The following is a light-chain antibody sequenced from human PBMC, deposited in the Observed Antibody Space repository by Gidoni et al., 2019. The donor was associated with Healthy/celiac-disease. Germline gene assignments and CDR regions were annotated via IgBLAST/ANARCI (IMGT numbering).Light chain of an antibody. CDR2: AAS. V-gene: IGKV1-39*01. J-gene: IGKJ4*01. CDR3: QQSYSTLGLT. Sequence: IQMTPSPSSLSASVGDRVTITCRASQSISSYLNWYQQKPGKAPKLLIYAASSLQSGVPSRFSGSGSGTDFTLTISSLQPEDFATYYCQQSYSTLGLTFGGGTKVEIK. CDR1: QSISSY.